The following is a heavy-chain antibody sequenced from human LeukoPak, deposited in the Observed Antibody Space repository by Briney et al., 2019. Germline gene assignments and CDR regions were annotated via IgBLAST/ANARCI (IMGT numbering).Heavy chain of an antibody. J-gene: IGHJ6*02. V-gene: IGHV3-48*01. CDR2: ISSGSNTI. CDR1: EFAFSTYN. D-gene: IGHD2-2*01. Sequence: GGSLRLSCAASEFAFSTYNMNWVRQAPGKGLEWVSYISSGSNTIYYADSVKGRFTISRDNAKNLLYLQMNSLRAEDTAVYYCVRRASTDYYYYYGMDVWGQGTTVTVSS. CDR3: VRRASTDYYYYYGMDV.